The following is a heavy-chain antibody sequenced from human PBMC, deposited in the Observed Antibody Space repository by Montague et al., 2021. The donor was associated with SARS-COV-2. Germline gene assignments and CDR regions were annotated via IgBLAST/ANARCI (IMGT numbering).Heavy chain of an antibody. D-gene: IGHD6-19*01. J-gene: IGHJ4*02. CDR2: IYTSGST. CDR1: GGSISNGSYY. V-gene: IGHV4-61*09. Sequence: TLSLTCTVSGGSISNGSYYWTWIRQPAGLGLVWIGYIYTSGSTNYNPSLQRRVTVAVDTSHNPFSLKLSSVSAADTAVYYCARAGGGVVIAVRTFDSWGQGTLVSVSS. CDR3: ARAGGGVVIAVRTFDS.